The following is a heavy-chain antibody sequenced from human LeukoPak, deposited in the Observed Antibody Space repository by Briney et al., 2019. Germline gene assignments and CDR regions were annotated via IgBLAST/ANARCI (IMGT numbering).Heavy chain of an antibody. V-gene: IGHV3-21*01. CDR3: ARANSGYYTIDY. D-gene: IGHD3-3*01. Sequence: GGSLRLSCAASGFTFSSYSMNWVRQAPGKGLEWVSSISSSSSYIYYADSVKGRFTISRDNAKNPLYLQMNSLRAEDTAVYYCARANSGYYTIDYWGQGTLVTVSS. J-gene: IGHJ4*02. CDR2: ISSSSSYI. CDR1: GFTFSSYS.